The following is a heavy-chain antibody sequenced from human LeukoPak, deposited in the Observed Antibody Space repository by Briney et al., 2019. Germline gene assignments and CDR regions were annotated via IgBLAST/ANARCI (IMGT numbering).Heavy chain of an antibody. CDR1: GYTFTGYY. V-gene: IGHV1-2*02. CDR3: ARVAIAVAGRIDY. Sequence: GASVKVSCKTSGYTFTGYYMHWVRQAPGQGLEWMGWINPNSGGTNYAQKFQGRVTMTRDTSISTAYMELSRLRSDDTAVYYCARVAIAVAGRIDYWGQGTLVTVSS. J-gene: IGHJ4*02. D-gene: IGHD6-19*01. CDR2: INPNSGGT.